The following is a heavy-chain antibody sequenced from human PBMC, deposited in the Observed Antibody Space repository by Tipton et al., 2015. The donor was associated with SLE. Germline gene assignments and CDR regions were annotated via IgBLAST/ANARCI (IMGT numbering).Heavy chain of an antibody. V-gene: IGHV4-39*02. CDR1: GASITRSTYY. J-gene: IGHJ6*03. D-gene: IGHD1-26*01. Sequence: TLSLTCNVSGASITRSTYYWGWIRQPPGKGLEWIASIYYSGSTYYNPSLKSRVTISIDTSKNHFSLKLTSVTAADTAVYYCARGSLSIGGASYYMDVWGKGTTVTVSS. CDR2: IYYSGST. CDR3: ARGSLSIGGASYYMDV.